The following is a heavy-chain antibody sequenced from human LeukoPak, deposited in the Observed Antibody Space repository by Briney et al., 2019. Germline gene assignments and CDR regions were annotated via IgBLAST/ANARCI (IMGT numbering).Heavy chain of an antibody. CDR3: VRDYDILTGYYDY. CDR1: GYSFTSYW. CDR2: IYPGDSDT. V-gene: IGHV5-51*01. J-gene: IGHJ4*02. Sequence: GESLKISCKGSGYSFTSYWIGWVRQMPGKGLEWMGIIYPGDSDTRYSPSFQGQVTISADKSISTAYLQWSSLKASDTAMYYCVRDYDILTGYYDYWGQGTLVTVSS. D-gene: IGHD3-9*01.